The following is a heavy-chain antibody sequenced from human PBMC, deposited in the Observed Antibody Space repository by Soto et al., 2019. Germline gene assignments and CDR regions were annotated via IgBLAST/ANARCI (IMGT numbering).Heavy chain of an antibody. CDR1: GYTLTELS. CDR3: ATRGGQWLVRGELRGGLFDY. V-gene: IGHV1-24*01. Sequence: QVQLVQSGAEVKKPGASVKVSCKVSGYTLTELSMHWVRQAPGKGLEWMGGFDPEDGETIYAQKFQGRVTMTEDTSTDTANRGLSSLRSEDTAVYYWATRGGQWLVRGELRGGLFDYWGQGTLVTVSS. D-gene: IGHD6-19*01. CDR2: FDPEDGET. J-gene: IGHJ4*02.